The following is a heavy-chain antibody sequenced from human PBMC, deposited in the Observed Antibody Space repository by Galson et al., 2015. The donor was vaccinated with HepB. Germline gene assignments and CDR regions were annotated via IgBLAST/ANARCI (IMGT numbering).Heavy chain of an antibody. CDR1: GGTFSSYA. V-gene: IGHV1-69*13. CDR3: ASSNVVGYSSGWYFDY. J-gene: IGHJ4*02. CDR2: IIPIFGTA. D-gene: IGHD6-19*01. Sequence: SVKVSCKASGGTFSSYAISWVRQAPGHGLEWMGGIIPIFGTANYAQKFQGRVTITADESTSTAYMELSSLRSEDTAVYYCASSNVVGYSSGWYFDYWGQGTLVTVSS.